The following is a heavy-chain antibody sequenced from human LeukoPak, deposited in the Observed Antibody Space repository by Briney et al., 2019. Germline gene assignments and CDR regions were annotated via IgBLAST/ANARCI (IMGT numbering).Heavy chain of an antibody. D-gene: IGHD3-10*01. V-gene: IGHV1-18*04. J-gene: IGHJ3*02. CDR3: ARAPLWFGELYAFDI. CDR1: GYTFTSYA. Sequence: ASVKVSCKASGYTFTSYAISWVRQAPGQGLEWMGWISAYNGNTNYAQKLQGRVTMTTDTSTSTAYMELRSLRSDDTAVYYCARAPLWFGELYAFDIWGQGTMVTVSS. CDR2: ISAYNGNT.